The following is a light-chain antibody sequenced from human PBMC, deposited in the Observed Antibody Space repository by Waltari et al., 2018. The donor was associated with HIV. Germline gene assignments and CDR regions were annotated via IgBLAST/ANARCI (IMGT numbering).Light chain of an antibody. J-gene: IGKJ3*01. Sequence: DIVMIQSPDSLVLSLGERATINCKSSQSVLYSSSSKNYLAWYKQKPGQSPKLLIYWASTRESGVPDRFSGGGSGTDFTLTISSLQAEDVAVYYCQQYYSLPFTFGPGTKVDIK. CDR2: WAS. CDR1: QSVLYSSSSKNY. V-gene: IGKV4-1*01. CDR3: QQYYSLPFT.